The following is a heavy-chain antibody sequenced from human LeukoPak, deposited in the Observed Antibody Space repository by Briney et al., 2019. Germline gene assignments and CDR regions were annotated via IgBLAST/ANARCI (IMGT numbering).Heavy chain of an antibody. V-gene: IGHV4-34*01. Sequence: SETLSLTCTVSGGSINNHYWSWIRQPPGKGLEWIGEINHSGSTNYNPSLKSRVTISVDTSKNQFSLKLSSVTAADTAVYYCARGDVGATTSFDYWGQGTLVTVSS. CDR3: ARGDVGATTSFDY. D-gene: IGHD1-26*01. J-gene: IGHJ4*02. CDR1: GGSINNHY. CDR2: INHSGST.